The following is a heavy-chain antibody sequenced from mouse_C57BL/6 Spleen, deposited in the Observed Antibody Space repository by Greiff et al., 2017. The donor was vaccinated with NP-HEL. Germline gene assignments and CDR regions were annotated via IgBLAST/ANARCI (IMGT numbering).Heavy chain of an antibody. Sequence: VQLQQSGPELVKPGASVKISCKASGYAFSSSWLNWVKQRPGKGLEWIGRIYPGDGDTNYNGKFKGKATLTADKSSSTAYMQLSSLTSEDSAVYFCARSGDYGSSYGWFAYWGQGTLVTVSA. CDR1: GYAFSSSW. CDR2: IYPGDGDT. CDR3: ARSGDYGSSYGWFAY. J-gene: IGHJ3*01. D-gene: IGHD1-1*01. V-gene: IGHV1-82*01.